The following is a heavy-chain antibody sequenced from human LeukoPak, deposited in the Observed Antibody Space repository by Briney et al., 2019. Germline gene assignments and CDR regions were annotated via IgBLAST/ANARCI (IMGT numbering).Heavy chain of an antibody. CDR2: ISSSGSTK. CDR3: AELGITMIGGV. V-gene: IGHV3-48*04. CDR1: GFTFSSYG. D-gene: IGHD3-10*02. Sequence: GRSLRLSCAAAGFTFSSYGMRWVRQAPGKGLEWVSYISSSGSTKYYADSVKGRFTISRDNAKNSLYLQMNSLRAEDTAVYYCAELGITMIGGVWGKGTTVTISS. J-gene: IGHJ6*04.